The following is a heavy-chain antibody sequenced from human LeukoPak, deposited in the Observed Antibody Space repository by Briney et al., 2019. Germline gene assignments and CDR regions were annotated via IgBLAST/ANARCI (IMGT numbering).Heavy chain of an antibody. D-gene: IGHD3-22*01. CDR2: IYYSGST. Sequence: PSETLSLTCTVSGDSISSGDYYWGWIRQPPGKGLEWIGSIYYSGSTYYNPSLKSRVTISVDTSKNQFSLKLSSVTAADTAVYYCARRDKYYYDSSGPFDYWGQGTLVTVSP. CDR3: ARRDKYYYDSSGPFDY. J-gene: IGHJ4*02. V-gene: IGHV4-39*01. CDR1: GDSISSGDYY.